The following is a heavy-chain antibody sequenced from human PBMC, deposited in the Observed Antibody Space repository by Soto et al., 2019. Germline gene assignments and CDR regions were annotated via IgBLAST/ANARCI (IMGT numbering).Heavy chain of an antibody. CDR2: IDPSDSYT. CDR1: GCTCKSYW. V-gene: IGHV5-10-1*01. CDR3: ARRGGMDV. J-gene: IGHJ6*02. Sequence: KGSGCTCKSYWMSWVRQMPGKGLEWMGRIDPSDSYTNYSPSFQGHVTISADKSISTAYLQWSSLKASDTAMYYCARRGGMDVWGQGTTVTVSS.